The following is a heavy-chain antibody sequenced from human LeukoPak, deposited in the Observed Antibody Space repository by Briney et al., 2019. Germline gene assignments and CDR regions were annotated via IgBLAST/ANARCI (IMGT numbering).Heavy chain of an antibody. J-gene: IGHJ4*02. CDR1: GGSISSHY. D-gene: IGHD3-10*01. CDR2: IYTSGST. Sequence: PSETLSLTCTVSGGSISSHYWSWIRQPPGKGLEWIGRIYTSGSTNYNPSLKSRVTMSVDTSKNQFSLKLSSVTAADTAVYYCARDPPYGSGSYPDYWGQGTLVTVSS. CDR3: ARDPPYGSGSYPDY. V-gene: IGHV4-4*07.